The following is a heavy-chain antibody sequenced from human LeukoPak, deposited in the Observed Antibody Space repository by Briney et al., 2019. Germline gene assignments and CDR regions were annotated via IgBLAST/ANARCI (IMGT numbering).Heavy chain of an antibody. CDR3: ARDTTVASGMQY. V-gene: IGHV4-59*01. J-gene: IGHJ4*02. D-gene: IGHD6-19*01. CDR2: IYIKST. CDR1: GGSISTFS. Sequence: SETLSLTCTVSGGSISTFSWSCIRQFPGKGLEWIGSIYIKSTKYNPSLKSRVAISVDTSKNQFSLRLDSVTTADTAVYYCARDTTVASGMQYWGQGTLVTVSS.